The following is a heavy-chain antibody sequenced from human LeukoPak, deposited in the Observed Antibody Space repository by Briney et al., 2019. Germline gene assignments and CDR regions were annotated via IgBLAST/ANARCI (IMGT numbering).Heavy chain of an antibody. CDR1: GGTFSSYA. J-gene: IGHJ5*02. Sequence: SVKVSCKASGGTFSSYAISWVRQAPGQGLEWMGGIIPIFGTANYAQKFQGRVTMTRNTSISTAYMELSSLRSEDTAVYYCARGYCSGGSCYSVYNWFDPWGQGTLVTVSS. D-gene: IGHD2-15*01. CDR2: IIPIFGTA. CDR3: ARGYCSGGSCYSVYNWFDP. V-gene: IGHV1-69*05.